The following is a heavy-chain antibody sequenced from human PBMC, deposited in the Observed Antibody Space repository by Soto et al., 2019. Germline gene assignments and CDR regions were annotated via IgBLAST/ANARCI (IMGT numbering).Heavy chain of an antibody. CDR3: ASRRTTVVTHWFDP. D-gene: IGHD4-17*01. CDR2: IIPIFGTA. Sequence: SVKVSCKASGGTFSSYAISWVRQAPGQGLEWMGGIIPIFGTANYAQKFQGRVTITADESTSTAYMELSSLRSEDTAVYYCASRRTTVVTHWFDPWGQGTLVTVS. V-gene: IGHV1-69*13. CDR1: GGTFSSYA. J-gene: IGHJ5*02.